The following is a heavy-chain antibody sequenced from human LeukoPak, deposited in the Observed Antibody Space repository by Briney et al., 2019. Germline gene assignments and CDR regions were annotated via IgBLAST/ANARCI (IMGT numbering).Heavy chain of an antibody. CDR1: GFTFKSYA. CDR2: ISGSGGST. D-gene: IGHD2-21*02. V-gene: IGHV3-23*01. CDR3: AKEARMVTNVFFDY. Sequence: PGGSLRLSCAASGFTFKSYAMTWVRQAPGKGLEWVSAISGSGGSTYYADSVKGRFTISRDNSKNTLYLQVNSLRAEDTAVYYCAKEARMVTNVFFDYWGQGILVIVSS. J-gene: IGHJ4*02.